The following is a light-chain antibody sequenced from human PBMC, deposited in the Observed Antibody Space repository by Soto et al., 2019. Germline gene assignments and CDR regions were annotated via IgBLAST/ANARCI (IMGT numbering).Light chain of an antibody. J-gene: IGLJ2*01. V-gene: IGLV3-21*02. CDR2: DDS. CDR3: QVWDPSSDHVV. Sequence: SSELTQPPSVSVAPGQTARITCGGNNIGSNTVHWYQQRPGQAPVLVVYDDSDRPSGIPERFSGSNSGTTATLTISRVEAGDEADYYCQVWDPSSDHVVFGGGTKLTVL. CDR1: NIGSNT.